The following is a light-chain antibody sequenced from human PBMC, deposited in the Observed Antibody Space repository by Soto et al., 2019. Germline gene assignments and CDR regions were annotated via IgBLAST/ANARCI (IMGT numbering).Light chain of an antibody. CDR3: LLSYSGTSWV. Sequence: QAVVTQEPSLTVSPGGTVTLTCGSTTGAVTSSHYPYWFQQKPGQAPRTLIYDTSNKHSWTPARFSGSLLGGKAALTVAGAQTDVEADYYCLLSYSGTSWVFGGGTKLTVL. CDR1: TGAVTSSHY. V-gene: IGLV7-46*01. CDR2: DTS. J-gene: IGLJ3*02.